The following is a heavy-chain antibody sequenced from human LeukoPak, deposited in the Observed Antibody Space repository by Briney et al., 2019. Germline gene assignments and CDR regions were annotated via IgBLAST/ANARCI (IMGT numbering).Heavy chain of an antibody. Sequence: ASVKVSCKVSGYTLTELSMHWVRQAPGKGLEWMGGFDPEDGETIYAQKFQGRVTITRNTSISTAYMELSSLRSEDTAVYYCATARLNVDIVATTYFDYWGQGTLVTVSS. D-gene: IGHD5-12*01. CDR2: FDPEDGET. CDR3: ATARLNVDIVATTYFDY. J-gene: IGHJ4*02. CDR1: GYTLTELS. V-gene: IGHV1-24*01.